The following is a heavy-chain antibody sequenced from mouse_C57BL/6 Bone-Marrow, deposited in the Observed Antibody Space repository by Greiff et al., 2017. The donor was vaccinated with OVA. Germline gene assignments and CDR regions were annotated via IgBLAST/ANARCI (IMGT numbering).Heavy chain of an antibody. CDR3: ARWDYYGSRGNYFDY. Sequence: QVQLQQPGAELVKPGASVKMSCKASGYTFTSYWITWVKQRPGQGLEWIGDIYPGSGSTNYNEKFKSKATLTVDTSSSTAYMQLSSLTSEDSAVYYCARWDYYGSRGNYFDYWGQGTTLTVSS. CDR1: GYTFTSYW. V-gene: IGHV1-55*01. CDR2: IYPGSGST. J-gene: IGHJ2*01. D-gene: IGHD1-1*01.